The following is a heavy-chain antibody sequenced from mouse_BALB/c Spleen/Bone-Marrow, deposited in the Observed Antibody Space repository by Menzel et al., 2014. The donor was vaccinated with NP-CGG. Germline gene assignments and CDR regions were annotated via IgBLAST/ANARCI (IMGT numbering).Heavy chain of an antibody. CDR3: ARVSPYWYFDV. V-gene: IGHV5-12-2*01. J-gene: IGHJ1*01. CDR2: ISHSGGSS. D-gene: IGHD6-2*01. Sequence: EVQLVESGGGFVQPGGSLELSCAASGFTFSSYIMSWVRQTPEKRLEWVAYISHSGGSSYYLDTVKGRFTISRDNAKNTLYLQMSSLKSEDTAMYYCARVSPYWYFDVWGAGTTVTVSS. CDR1: GFTFSSYI.